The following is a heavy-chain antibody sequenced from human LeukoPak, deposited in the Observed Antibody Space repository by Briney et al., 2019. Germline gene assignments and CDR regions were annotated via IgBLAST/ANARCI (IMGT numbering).Heavy chain of an antibody. V-gene: IGHV4-61*08. CDR3: ARDSSGWGDAFDI. D-gene: IGHD6-19*01. CDR1: GGSISSGGYY. Sequence: PSETLSLTCTVSGGSISSGGYYWSWIRQPPGKGLEWIGYIYYSGSTNYNPSLKSRVTISVDTSKNQFSLKLSSVTAADTAVYYCARDSSGWGDAFDIWGQGTMVTVSS. CDR2: IYYSGST. J-gene: IGHJ3*02.